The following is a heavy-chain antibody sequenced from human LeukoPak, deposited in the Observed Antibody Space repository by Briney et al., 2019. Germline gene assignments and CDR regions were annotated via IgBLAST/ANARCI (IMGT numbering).Heavy chain of an antibody. D-gene: IGHD3-10*01. CDR1: GFIFSGYG. V-gene: IGHV3-33*01. Sequence: GGSLRLSCAASGFIFSGYGMHWVRQSPDKGLEWVAVIWYDGSIKRYADSVKGRMTISRDDSKSTLYLQVDSLRAEDTAVYYCARGSGTHHWGQGTLVSVSS. CDR2: IWYDGSIK. J-gene: IGHJ5*02. CDR3: ARGSGTHH.